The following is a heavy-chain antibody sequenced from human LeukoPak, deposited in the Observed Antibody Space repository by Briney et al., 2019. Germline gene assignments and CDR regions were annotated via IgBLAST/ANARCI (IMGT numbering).Heavy chain of an antibody. CDR3: VKEVIYGSGELYYYPMDV. V-gene: IGHV3-9*01. CDR1: GFPFAEYA. Sequence: SLRLSCAASGFPFAEYAMHWVRQAPGKGLEWVSGISWKGGSTGYAESVQGPFTISRDNAKNSLYLQMDSLRPEDTALYYCVKEVIYGSGELYYYPMDVWGRGTTVTVSS. CDR2: ISWKGGST. J-gene: IGHJ6*02. D-gene: IGHD3-10*01.